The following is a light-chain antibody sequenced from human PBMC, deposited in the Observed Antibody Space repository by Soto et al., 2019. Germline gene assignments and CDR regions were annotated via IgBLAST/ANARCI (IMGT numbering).Light chain of an antibody. Sequence: IQLTQSPSSLSASVGDRVTITCRASQGISSYLAWYQQKPGKAPKLLIYAASTLQSGVPPRFSGSGSGTDFTLTISSLQPEDFATYYCQQLNSYPQTFGQGTKVDIK. V-gene: IGKV1-9*01. J-gene: IGKJ1*01. CDR2: AAS. CDR3: QQLNSYPQT. CDR1: QGISSY.